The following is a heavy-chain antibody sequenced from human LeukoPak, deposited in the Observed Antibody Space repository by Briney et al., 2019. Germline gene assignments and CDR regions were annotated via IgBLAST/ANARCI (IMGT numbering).Heavy chain of an antibody. CDR2: IYRGST. J-gene: IGHJ4*02. CDR1: GGSISTYY. CDR3: ARLTRDGYTTF. D-gene: IGHD5-24*01. Sequence: SETLSLTCKVSGGSISTYYWNWIRQPPGKGLQWIGYIYRGSTNYNPSLKSRVTISADTSKNEISLKLRSVTSADTAMYYCARLTRDGYTTFWGQGALVTASS. V-gene: IGHV4-59*01.